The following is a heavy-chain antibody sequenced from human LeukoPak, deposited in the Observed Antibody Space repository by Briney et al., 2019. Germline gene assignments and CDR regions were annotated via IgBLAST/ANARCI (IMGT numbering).Heavy chain of an antibody. Sequence: GGSLRLSCAASRVSFSNYWMHWVRQAPGKGLVWVSRVKSDGSNPSYADSVKGRFTISRDNAENMLYLQMNTLGAEDTAVYYCARDIVSGSGSLDYWGQGTLVTVSS. CDR2: VKSDGSNP. CDR1: RVSFSNYW. V-gene: IGHV3-74*01. J-gene: IGHJ4*02. CDR3: ARDIVSGSGSLDY. D-gene: IGHD3-10*01.